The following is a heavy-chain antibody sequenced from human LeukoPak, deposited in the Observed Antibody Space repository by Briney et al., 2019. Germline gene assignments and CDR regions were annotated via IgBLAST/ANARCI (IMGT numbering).Heavy chain of an antibody. J-gene: IGHJ1*01. V-gene: IGHV1-69*13. D-gene: IGHD6-19*01. Sequence: ASVKVSCKASGGTFSSYAISWVRQAPGQGLEWMGGIIPIFGTANYAQKFQGRVTITADESTSTAYMELSSLRSEDTAVYYCARMEYSSGWYEYFQHWGQGTLVTVSS. CDR3: ARMEYSSGWYEYFQH. CDR2: IIPIFGTA. CDR1: GGTFSSYA.